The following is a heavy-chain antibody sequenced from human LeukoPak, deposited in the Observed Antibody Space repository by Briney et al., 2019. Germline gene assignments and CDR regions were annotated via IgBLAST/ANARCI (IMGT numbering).Heavy chain of an antibody. V-gene: IGHV4-4*02. CDR3: AGDSGSYYFDY. J-gene: IGHJ4*02. D-gene: IGHD1-26*01. CDR1: GGSISSSNW. Sequence: SETLSLTCAVSGGSISSSNWWSWVRQPPGKGLEWIGEIYHSGSTNYNPSLRSRVTISVDKSKNQFSLKLSSVTAADTAVYYCAGDSGSYYFDYWGQGTLVTVSS. CDR2: IYHSGST.